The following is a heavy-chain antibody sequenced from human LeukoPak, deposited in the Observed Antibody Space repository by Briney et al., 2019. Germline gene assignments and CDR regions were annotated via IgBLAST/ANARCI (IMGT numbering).Heavy chain of an antibody. J-gene: IGHJ4*02. V-gene: IGHV3-21*01. Sequence: PGGSLRLSCAASGFTFSSYSMNWVRQAPGKGLEWVSSISSSSSYIYYADSVKGRSTISRDNAKNSLYLQMNSLRAEDTAVYYCARDLSPDYYDSSGYYSGYWGQGTLVTVSS. CDR1: GFTFSSYS. CDR3: ARDLSPDYYDSSGYYSGY. D-gene: IGHD3-22*01. CDR2: ISSSSSYI.